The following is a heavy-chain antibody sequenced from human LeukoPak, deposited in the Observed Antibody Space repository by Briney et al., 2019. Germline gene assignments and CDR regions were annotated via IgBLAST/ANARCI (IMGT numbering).Heavy chain of an antibody. CDR1: GFIFSSYT. D-gene: IGHD6-13*01. J-gene: IGHJ4*02. CDR2: ISNSGSAL. V-gene: IGHV3-48*01. Sequence: GGSLRLSCAASGFIFSSYTMNWVRQAPGKGLEWVSYISNSGSALNYADSVNGRFTISRDNAKNSLYLQMNSLRAEDTAVYYCARPAPGTYSTFDYWGPGTLVTVSS. CDR3: ARPAPGTYSTFDY.